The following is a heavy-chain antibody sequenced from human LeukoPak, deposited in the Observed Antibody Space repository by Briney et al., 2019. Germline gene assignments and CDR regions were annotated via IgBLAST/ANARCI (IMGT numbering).Heavy chain of an antibody. V-gene: IGHV1-2*02. CDR3: AREGTYYYDSSGLDY. D-gene: IGHD3-22*01. Sequence: ASVKVSCKASGYTFTGYYMHWVRQAPGQRLEWMGWINPNSGGTNYAQKFQGRVTMTRDTSISTAYMELSRLRSDDTAVYYCAREGTYYYDSSGLDYWGQGTLVTVSS. CDR2: INPNSGGT. J-gene: IGHJ4*02. CDR1: GYTFTGYY.